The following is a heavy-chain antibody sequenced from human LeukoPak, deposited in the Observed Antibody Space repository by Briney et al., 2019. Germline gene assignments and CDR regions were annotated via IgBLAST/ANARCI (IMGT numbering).Heavy chain of an antibody. V-gene: IGHV3-21*01. D-gene: IGHD2-2*01. Sequence: GESLKISCAASGFTFSSYSMNWVRQAPGKGLEWVSSISSSSSYIYYADSVKGRFTISRDNAKNSLYLQMNSLRAEDTAVYYCARVCSSTSCSDYWGQGTLVTVSS. CDR2: ISSSSSYI. J-gene: IGHJ4*02. CDR3: ARVCSSTSCSDY. CDR1: GFTFSSYS.